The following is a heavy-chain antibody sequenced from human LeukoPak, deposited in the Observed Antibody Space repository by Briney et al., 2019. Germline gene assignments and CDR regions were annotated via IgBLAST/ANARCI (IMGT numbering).Heavy chain of an antibody. V-gene: IGHV3-21*01. J-gene: IGHJ3*02. CDR1: GFTFSSYS. Sequence: GGSLRLSCAASGFTFSSYSMNWVRQAPGKGLEWVSSISSSSSYIYYADSVKGRFTISRDNAKNSLYLQMNSLRAEDTAVYYCARVRAVMGAFDIWGQGTLVTVSP. CDR3: ARVRAVMGAFDI. D-gene: IGHD3-16*01. CDR2: ISSSSSYI.